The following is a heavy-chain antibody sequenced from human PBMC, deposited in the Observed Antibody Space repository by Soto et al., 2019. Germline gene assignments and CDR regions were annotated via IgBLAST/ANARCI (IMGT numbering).Heavy chain of an antibody. J-gene: IGHJ6*02. V-gene: IGHV1-69*01. D-gene: IGHD2-15*01. Sequence: QVQLVQSGAEVKKPGSSVKVSCKASGGTFSSYAVSWVRQAPGQGLEWMGGIIPIFGTVIYAQQFQGRVTIAADESTKTAYMELRSLRFEDTAVYYCARDSHPPALSGDIMRWDVWGQGTTVIVSS. CDR1: GGTFSSYA. CDR2: IIPIFGTV. CDR3: ARDSHPPALSGDIMRWDV.